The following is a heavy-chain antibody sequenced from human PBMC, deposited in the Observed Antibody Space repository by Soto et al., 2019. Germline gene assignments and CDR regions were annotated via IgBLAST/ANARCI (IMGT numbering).Heavy chain of an antibody. CDR2: INPANGDT. V-gene: IGHV1-3*01. D-gene: IGHD6-13*01. J-gene: IGHJ4*02. CDR1: GYTFSHYT. Sequence: GASVKVSCKASGYTFSHYTLHWMRQAPGQGLEWMGWINPANGDTKYSQKFQGRVTITRDTSASTAYMEVSSLESEDTAVYYCARGPSTAAFDFWGQGTLVTVSS. CDR3: ARGPSTAAFDF.